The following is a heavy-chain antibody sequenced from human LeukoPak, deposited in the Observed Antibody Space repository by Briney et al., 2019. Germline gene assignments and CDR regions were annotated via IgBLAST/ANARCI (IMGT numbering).Heavy chain of an antibody. V-gene: IGHV1-8*01. CDR2: IIPIFGTA. CDR1: GYTFTNYD. J-gene: IGHJ4*02. Sequence: ASVKVSCKASGYTFTNYDINWVRQATGQGLEWMGWIIPIFGTANYAQKFQGRVTMTRDTSTSAVYMELSSLTSEDTAMYYCARTYSSSWSYCDSWGQGTLVTVSS. CDR3: ARTYSSSWSYCDS. D-gene: IGHD6-13*01.